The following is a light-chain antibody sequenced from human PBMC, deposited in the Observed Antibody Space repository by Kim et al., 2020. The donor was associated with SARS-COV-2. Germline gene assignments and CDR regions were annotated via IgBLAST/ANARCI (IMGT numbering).Light chain of an antibody. CDR1: ESNIGNKG. V-gene: IGLV1-36*01. Sequence: QSVVTQPPSVSGAPRQRVTISCSGSESNIGNKGVNWYQQLPGKSPKLLIYYDNLLPSGVSDRFSGSKSGTSASLDITGLQSEDEGAYYCAAWDVSLNVWVFGGGTQLTVL. J-gene: IGLJ3*02. CDR2: YDN. CDR3: AAWDVSLNVWV.